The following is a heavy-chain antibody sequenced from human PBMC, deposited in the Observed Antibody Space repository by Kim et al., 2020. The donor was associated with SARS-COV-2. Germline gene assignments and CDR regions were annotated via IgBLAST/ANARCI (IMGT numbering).Heavy chain of an antibody. J-gene: IGHJ6*03. Sequence: SVKVSCKASGGTFSNYALRWVRQAPGQGLEWMGGIIPNFGTANYAQKFQGRVTITADESTSTAYMELSSLRSEDTAVYYCAGLWFRELFPGYYYMDVWGEGTTVTVSS. CDR1: GGTFSNYA. CDR3: AGLWFRELFPGYYYMDV. V-gene: IGHV1-69*13. D-gene: IGHD3-10*01. CDR2: IIPNFGTA.